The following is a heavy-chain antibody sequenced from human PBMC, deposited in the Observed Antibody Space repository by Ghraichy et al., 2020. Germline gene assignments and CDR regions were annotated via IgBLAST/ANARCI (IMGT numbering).Heavy chain of an antibody. Sequence: SQTLSLTCAVSGYSISSGYYWGWIRQPPGKGLEWIGSIYHSGSTYYNPSLKSRVTISVDTSKNQFSLKLSSVTAADTAVYYCARDEGDYGDWYFDLWGRGTLVTVSS. CDR2: IYHSGST. CDR1: GYSISSGYY. D-gene: IGHD4-17*01. CDR3: ARDEGDYGDWYFDL. V-gene: IGHV4-38-2*02. J-gene: IGHJ2*01.